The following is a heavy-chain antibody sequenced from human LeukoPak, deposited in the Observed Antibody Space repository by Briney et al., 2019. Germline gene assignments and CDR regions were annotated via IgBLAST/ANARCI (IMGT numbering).Heavy chain of an antibody. D-gene: IGHD6-19*01. J-gene: IGHJ4*02. CDR3: ARDKLAVAGSADY. Sequence: PGGSLRLSCAASGFTFSSYSMNWVRQAPGKGLEWVSSISSSSSYIYYADSVKGRFTISRDNAKNSLYLQMNSLRAEDTAVYYCARDKLAVAGSADYWGQGTLVTVSS. CDR1: GFTFSSYS. V-gene: IGHV3-21*01. CDR2: ISSSSSYI.